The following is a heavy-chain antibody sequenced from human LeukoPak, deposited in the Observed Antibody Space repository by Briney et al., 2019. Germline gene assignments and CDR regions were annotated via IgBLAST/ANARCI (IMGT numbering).Heavy chain of an antibody. CDR1: GGSISSGSYY. D-gene: IGHD5-24*01. V-gene: IGHV4-61*02. CDR3: ADGSMDV. Sequence: SQTLSLTCTVSGGSISSGSYYWSWIRQPAGKGLEWIGRIYTSGSTNYNPSLKSRVTISVDTSKNQFSLKLSSVTAADTAVYYCADGSMDVWGKGTTVTVSS. CDR2: IYTSGST. J-gene: IGHJ6*04.